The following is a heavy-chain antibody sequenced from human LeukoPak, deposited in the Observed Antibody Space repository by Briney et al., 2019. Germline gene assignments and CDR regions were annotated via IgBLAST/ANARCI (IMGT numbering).Heavy chain of an antibody. CDR3: YSGSYYAADFDY. J-gene: IGHJ4*02. V-gene: IGHV1-69*13. CDR2: IIPIFGTA. Sequence: SVKVSCKASGGTFSSYAISWVRQAPGQGLEWMGGIIPIFGTANYAQKFQGRVTITADESTSTAYMELSSLRSEDTAVYYCYSGSYYAADFDYWGQGTLVTVSS. D-gene: IGHD1-26*01. CDR1: GGTFSSYA.